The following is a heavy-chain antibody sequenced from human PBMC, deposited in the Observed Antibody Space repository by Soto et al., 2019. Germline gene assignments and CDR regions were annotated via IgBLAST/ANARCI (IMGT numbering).Heavy chain of an antibody. CDR3: ARVKRDSSSCYGYYYYGMDV. CDR1: GYTFTSYG. D-gene: IGHD6-13*01. Sequence: QVQLVQSGAEVKKPGASVKVSCKASGYTFTSYGVSWVRQAPGRGLEWMGWISAYNGNTNYAQKLQGRVTMTTDTSTSSAYMEVRSLRSDDTAMYSCARVKRDSSSCYGYYYYGMDVWGQGTTVTVSS. J-gene: IGHJ6*02. V-gene: IGHV1-18*04. CDR2: ISAYNGNT.